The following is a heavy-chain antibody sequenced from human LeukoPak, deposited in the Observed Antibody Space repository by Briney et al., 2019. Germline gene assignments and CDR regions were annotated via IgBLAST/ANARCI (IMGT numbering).Heavy chain of an antibody. CDR3: AKDRATGISMIVVDTPDAFDI. D-gene: IGHD3-22*01. Sequence: PGGSLRLSCAASGFTFRSYAMSWVRQAPGKGLEWVSTISGSGGSTDYADSVKGRFTISRDNSKNTLYLQMNSLRAEDTAVYYCAKDRATGISMIVVDTPDAFDIWGQGTMVTVSS. V-gene: IGHV3-23*01. J-gene: IGHJ3*02. CDR2: ISGSGGST. CDR1: GFTFRSYA.